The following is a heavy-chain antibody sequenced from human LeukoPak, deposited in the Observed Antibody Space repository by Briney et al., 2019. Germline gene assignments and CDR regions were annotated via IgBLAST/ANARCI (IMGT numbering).Heavy chain of an antibody. CDR3: AKDERNWNYNLASQTYD. D-gene: IGHD1-7*01. V-gene: IGHV3-23*01. CDR1: GFTFSSYA. J-gene: IGHJ4*02. CDR2: ISGSGGST. Sequence: GGSLRLSCAASGFTFSSYAMSWIRQAPGKGLEWVSAISGSGGSTYYADSVKGRFTVSRDNSKNTLYLQMSSLRAEDTAVYYCAKDERNWNYNLASQTYDWGQGTLVTVSS.